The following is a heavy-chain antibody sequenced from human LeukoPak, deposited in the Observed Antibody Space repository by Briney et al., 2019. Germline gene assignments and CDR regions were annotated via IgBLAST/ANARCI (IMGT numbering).Heavy chain of an antibody. Sequence: GGSLRLSCATSGFTFDDYGMSWVRQVSGKGLEWVSSINWNAGSTTYADSVKGRFTISRDNANNSLYLQMNSLRAEDTALYYCARVGYCSGWFAYYWGQGTLVTVSS. CDR2: INWNAGST. D-gene: IGHD6-19*01. V-gene: IGHV3-20*04. CDR1: GFTFDDYG. CDR3: ARVGYCSGWFAYY. J-gene: IGHJ4*02.